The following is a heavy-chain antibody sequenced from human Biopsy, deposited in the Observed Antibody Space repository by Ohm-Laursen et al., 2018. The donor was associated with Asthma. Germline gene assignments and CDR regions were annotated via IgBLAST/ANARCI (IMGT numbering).Heavy chain of an antibody. D-gene: IGHD6-13*01. J-gene: IGHJ6*02. CDR3: ARVLESSSWGPFYFFTLDV. V-gene: IGHV3-11*01. CDR1: GFSFGDYF. CDR2: ISSSGSTK. Sequence: LRLSCAASGFSFGDYFMTWVRQAPGKGLEWVASISSSGSTKYPSESVLGRCTISRDNTQKSMSLELRSLRVEDTAIYYCARVLESSSWGPFYFFTLDVWGQGTPVAVSS.